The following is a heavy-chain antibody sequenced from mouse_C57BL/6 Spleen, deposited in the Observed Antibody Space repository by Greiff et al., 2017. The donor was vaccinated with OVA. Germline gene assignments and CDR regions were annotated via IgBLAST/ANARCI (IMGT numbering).Heavy chain of an antibody. Sequence: VKLMESGPGLVQPSQSLSITCTVSGFSLTSYGVHWVRQSPGKGLEWLGVIWRGGSTDYNAALMSRLSITKDNSKSQVFFKMNSLQADDTAIYYCAKNFYSNYDAMDYWGQGTSVTVSS. CDR1: GFSLTSYG. J-gene: IGHJ4*01. D-gene: IGHD2-5*01. CDR2: IWRGGST. CDR3: AKNFYSNYDAMDY. V-gene: IGHV2-5*01.